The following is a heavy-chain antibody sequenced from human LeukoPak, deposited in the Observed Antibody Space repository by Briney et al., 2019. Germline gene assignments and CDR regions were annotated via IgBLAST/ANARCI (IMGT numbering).Heavy chain of an antibody. Sequence: GGSLRLSCAASGFTVSSNYMSWVRQAPGKGLEWVSVISDSGTTYYADSVKGRVTISRDNSKNTIYLQMNNLRAEDTAVHYCAGFGGYSFWGQGTLVTVSS. D-gene: IGHD4-23*01. J-gene: IGHJ4*02. V-gene: IGHV3-66*01. CDR2: ISDSGTT. CDR1: GFTVSSNY. CDR3: AGFGGYSF.